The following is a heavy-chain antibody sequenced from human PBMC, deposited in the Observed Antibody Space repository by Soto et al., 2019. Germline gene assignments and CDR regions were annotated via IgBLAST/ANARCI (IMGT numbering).Heavy chain of an antibody. CDR3: ARGSAVAGWYFDY. J-gene: IGHJ4*02. D-gene: IGHD6-19*01. V-gene: IGHV3-30-3*01. Sequence: QVQLVESGGGVVQPGRSLRLSCAASGFTFSSYAMHWVRQAPGKGLEWVAIISYDGSKKYNADSVKGRFTISRDNSNNTLYLQMNSLRAEDTAVYYCARGSAVAGWYFDYWGQGTLVTVSS. CDR1: GFTFSSYA. CDR2: ISYDGSKK.